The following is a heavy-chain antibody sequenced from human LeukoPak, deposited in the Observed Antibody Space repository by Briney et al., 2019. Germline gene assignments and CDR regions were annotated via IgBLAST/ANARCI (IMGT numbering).Heavy chain of an antibody. D-gene: IGHD3-10*01. CDR3: ARHGALLWFGELLSGWFDP. CDR2: IYPGDSDT. V-gene: IGHV5-51*01. J-gene: IGHJ5*02. CDR1: GSRFTSYW. Sequence: GGSLKISCKGSGSRFTSYWIGWVRQMPGKGLEWMGIIYPGDSDTRYSPSFQGQVTISADKSISTAYLQWSSLKASDTAMYYCARHGALLWFGELLSGWFDPWGQGTLVTVSS.